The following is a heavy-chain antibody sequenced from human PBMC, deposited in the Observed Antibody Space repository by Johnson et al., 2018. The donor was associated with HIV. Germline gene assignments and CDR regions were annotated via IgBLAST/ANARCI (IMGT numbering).Heavy chain of an antibody. D-gene: IGHD3-10*01. CDR1: GFTFSSHW. J-gene: IGHJ3*02. CDR2: INQDGTEK. Sequence: VQLVESGGGLVQPGGSLRLSCAVSGFTFSSHWMTWVRQAPGKGLEWVANINQDGTEKYYADSMRGRFTISRDNTKNSLYLEMNSLRAEDTAVYYCSGGYGAGSGDAFEIWGQGTMVTVSS. V-gene: IGHV3-7*04. CDR3: SGGYGAGSGDAFEI.